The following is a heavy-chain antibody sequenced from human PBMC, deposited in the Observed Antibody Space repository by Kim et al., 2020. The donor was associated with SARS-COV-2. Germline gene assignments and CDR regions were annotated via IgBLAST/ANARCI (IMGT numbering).Heavy chain of an antibody. Sequence: GGSLRLSCATSGFTFSPYDMNWVRRAPGKGLEWVSFISKGGTPIYYADSVKGRFTISRDNAKNSLYLQMNSLRDEDTALYYCVRDRMGGAFDIWGQGTMVTVSS. J-gene: IGHJ3*02. CDR1: GFTFSPYD. D-gene: IGHD3-16*01. CDR3: VRDRMGGAFDI. CDR2: ISKGGTPI. V-gene: IGHV3-48*02.